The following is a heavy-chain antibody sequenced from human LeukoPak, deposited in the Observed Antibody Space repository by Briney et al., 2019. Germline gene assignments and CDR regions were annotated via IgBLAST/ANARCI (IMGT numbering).Heavy chain of an antibody. Sequence: SETLSLTCTVSGGSISSYYWSWIRQPPGKGLEWIGYIYYSGSTNYNPSLKSRVTISVDTSKNQFSLKLSSVTAADTAVYYCARVSLRLYYYMDVWGKGTTVTVSS. D-gene: IGHD5-12*01. CDR3: ARVSLRLYYYMDV. V-gene: IGHV4-59*01. CDR1: GGSISSYY. J-gene: IGHJ6*03. CDR2: IYYSGST.